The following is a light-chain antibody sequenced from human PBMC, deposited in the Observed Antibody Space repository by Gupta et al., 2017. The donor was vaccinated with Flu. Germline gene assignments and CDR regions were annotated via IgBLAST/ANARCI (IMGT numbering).Light chain of an antibody. CDR2: KVS. Sequence: DVVMTQSPLSLPVTLGQPASISCRSSQSLGYSDGKTYLNWFQQRPGQAPRRLIYKVSNRDAGVPDRFSGSGSGTDFTLKISRGEADDVGVYYCRQGTHWPPYTFGQGTKLEIK. CDR1: QSLGYSDGKTY. V-gene: IGKV2-30*01. J-gene: IGKJ2*01. CDR3: RQGTHWPPYT.